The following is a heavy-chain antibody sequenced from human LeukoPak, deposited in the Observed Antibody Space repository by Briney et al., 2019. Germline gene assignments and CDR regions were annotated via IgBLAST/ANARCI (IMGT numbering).Heavy chain of an antibody. CDR1: GGSISSYY. D-gene: IGHD2-15*01. CDR3: ARGASYCSGGSCYQHYYYMDV. Sequence: SETLSLTCTVSGGSISSYYWSWIRQPPGKGLEWIGYIYYSGSTNYNPSLKSRVTISVDTSKNQFSLKLSSVTAADTAVYYCARGASYCSGGSCYQHYYYMDVWGKGTTVTISS. CDR2: IYYSGST. V-gene: IGHV4-59*01. J-gene: IGHJ6*03.